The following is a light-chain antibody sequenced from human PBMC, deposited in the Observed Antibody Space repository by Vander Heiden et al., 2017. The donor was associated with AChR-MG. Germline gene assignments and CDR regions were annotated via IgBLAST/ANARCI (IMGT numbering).Light chain of an antibody. V-gene: IGKV1-5*03. J-gene: IGKJ1*01. CDR2: KAS. Sequence: DIQMTQSPSTLSASVGDRVTITCRGSQSISSWLAWYQQKPGKAPKLLLYKASSLESGVPSRFSGSGSGTEFTLTISSLQPDDFATYDCQQGWTFGQWTKVEIK. CDR3: QQGWT. CDR1: QSISSW.